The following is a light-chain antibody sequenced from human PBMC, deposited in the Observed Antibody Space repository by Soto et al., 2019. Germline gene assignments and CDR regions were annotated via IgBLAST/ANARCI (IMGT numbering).Light chain of an antibody. CDR2: DAS. J-gene: IGKJ1*01. CDR3: LRYNAFSQT. V-gene: IGKV1-5*01. CDR1: QSMNSW. Sequence: GDRVTITCRASQSMNSWLAWYQQKPGEAPKVLIYDASSLESGVPSRVSGSGSGTEFTLTIGSLQPEDFATYYCLRYNAFSQTFGQGTKVEI.